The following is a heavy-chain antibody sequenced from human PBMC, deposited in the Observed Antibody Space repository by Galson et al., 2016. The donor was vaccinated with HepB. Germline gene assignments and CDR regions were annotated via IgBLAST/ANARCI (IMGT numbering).Heavy chain of an antibody. D-gene: IGHD2-15*01. CDR2: IWYDGSRK. CDR3: ARIQEGSGWGRFDA. J-gene: IGHJ5*02. Sequence: SLRLSCAASGFSFRSYGMHWVRQAPGKGLEWVAVIWYDGSRKYYSDSVKGRFTITRDNSKNILNLQMDSLRAEDTAMYFCARIQEGSGWGRFDAWGQGTLVTVSS. CDR1: GFSFRSYG. V-gene: IGHV3-33*01.